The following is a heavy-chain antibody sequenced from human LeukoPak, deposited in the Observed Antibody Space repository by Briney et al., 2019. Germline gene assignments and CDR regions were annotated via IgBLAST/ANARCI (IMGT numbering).Heavy chain of an antibody. D-gene: IGHD3-10*01. CDR2: IYNNERT. CDR3: ARDGSGSSY. CDR1: GGSIRNYY. V-gene: IGHV4-59*12. J-gene: IGHJ4*02. Sequence: SETLSLTCTVSGGSIRNYYWSWIRQPPGKGLEWIAYIYNNERTNYNPSLKSRVAISADTSKNQFSLKLNSMTAADTAVYYCARDGSGSSYWGQGTLVTVSS.